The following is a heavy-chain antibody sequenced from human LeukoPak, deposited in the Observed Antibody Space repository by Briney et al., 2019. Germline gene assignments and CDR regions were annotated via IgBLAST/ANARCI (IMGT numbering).Heavy chain of an antibody. J-gene: IGHJ3*01. CDR2: IHYTGST. V-gene: IGHV4-59*08. Sequence: PSETLSLTCTVSGGSISTYYWNWIRQPPGKGLEWIGYIHYTGSTKYNPSLKSRVTISVYTSKNQLSLKLSSVTAADTAVYYCARRDVVVTTAHDAFDVWGQGTMVTVSS. D-gene: IGHD2-21*02. CDR1: GGSISTYY. CDR3: ARRDVVVTTAHDAFDV.